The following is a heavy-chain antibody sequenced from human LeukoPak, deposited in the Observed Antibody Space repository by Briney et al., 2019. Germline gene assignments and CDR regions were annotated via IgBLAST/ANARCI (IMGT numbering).Heavy chain of an antibody. CDR2: ISSSSSTI. Sequence: PGGSLRLSCAASGFTFSSYSMNWVRQAPGKGLEWVSYISSSSSTIYYADSVKGRFAISRDNAKNSLYLQMNSLRAEDTAVYYCAKTPEYYYDSSGYLDYWGQGALVTVSS. J-gene: IGHJ4*02. D-gene: IGHD3-22*01. CDR3: AKTPEYYYDSSGYLDY. V-gene: IGHV3-48*04. CDR1: GFTFSSYS.